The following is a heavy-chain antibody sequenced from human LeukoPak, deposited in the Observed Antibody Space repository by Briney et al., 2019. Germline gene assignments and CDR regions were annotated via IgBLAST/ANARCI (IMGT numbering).Heavy chain of an antibody. V-gene: IGHV4-39*02. D-gene: IGHD3-22*01. J-gene: IGHJ4*02. CDR3: AKRDDSGGNLVDL. CDR2: IYYSGST. CDR1: AGSIRSGSHY. Sequence: PSETLSLTCTVSAGSIRSGSHYWAWLRQPPGKGLEWIGSIYYSGSTYYNPSLENRVTISIDTSKNHFSLKLSSLSAADTSVYYCAKRDDSGGNLVDLWGQGTLVTVS.